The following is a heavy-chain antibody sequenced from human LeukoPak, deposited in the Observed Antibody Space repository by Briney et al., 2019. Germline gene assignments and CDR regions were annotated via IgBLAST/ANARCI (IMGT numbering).Heavy chain of an antibody. D-gene: IGHD3-3*01. V-gene: IGHV4-39*01. J-gene: IGHJ6*02. Sequence: PETLSLTCTVSGGSISSSSYYWGWIRQPPGKGLEWIGSIYYSGSTYYNPSLKSRVTISVDTSKNQFSLKLSSVTAADTAVYYCASPTDFGVYGMDVWGQGTTVTVSS. CDR3: ASPTDFGVYGMDV. CDR1: GGSISSSSYY. CDR2: IYYSGST.